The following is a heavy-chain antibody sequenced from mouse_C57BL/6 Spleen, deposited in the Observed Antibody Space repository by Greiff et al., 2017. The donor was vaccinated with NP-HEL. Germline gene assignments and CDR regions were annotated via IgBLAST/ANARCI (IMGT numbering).Heavy chain of an antibody. J-gene: IGHJ2*01. CDR1: GYAFSSYW. Sequence: VQLQQSGASVKISCKASGYAFSSYWMNWVKQRPGKGLEWIGQIYPGDGDTNYNGKFKGKATLTADKSSSTAYMQLSSLTSEDSAVYFCARDPFYSNYDYWGQGTTLTVSS. CDR2: IYPGDGDT. D-gene: IGHD2-5*01. CDR3: ARDPFYSNYDY. V-gene: IGHV1-80*01.